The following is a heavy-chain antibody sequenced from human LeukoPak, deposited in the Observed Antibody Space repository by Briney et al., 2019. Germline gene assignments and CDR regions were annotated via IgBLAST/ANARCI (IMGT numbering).Heavy chain of an antibody. Sequence: PGGSLTLSCAASGFTFSDYWMHWVRQAPGKGLVWVSRISSDGSRVTYADSVKGRFTISRDNAKNTLYLQMNSLRAEDTAVYYCARGRKNTYYYDSSGKWGLDYWGQGTLVTVSS. D-gene: IGHD3-22*01. CDR2: ISSDGSRV. V-gene: IGHV3-74*01. J-gene: IGHJ4*02. CDR3: ARGRKNTYYYDSSGKWGLDY. CDR1: GFTFSDYW.